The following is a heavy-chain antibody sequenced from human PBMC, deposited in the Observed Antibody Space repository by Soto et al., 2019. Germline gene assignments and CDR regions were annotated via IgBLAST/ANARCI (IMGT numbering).Heavy chain of an antibody. Sequence: EVQLVESGGGLVKPGGSLRLSCAASGFTFSSYSMNWVRQAPGKGLEWVSSISSSSSYIYYADSVKGRFTISRDNAKNSLYLQMNSLRAEDTAVYYCARVIGYGDYEEAFDIWGQGTMVTVSS. J-gene: IGHJ3*02. CDR2: ISSSSSYI. D-gene: IGHD4-17*01. CDR3: ARVIGYGDYEEAFDI. V-gene: IGHV3-21*01. CDR1: GFTFSSYS.